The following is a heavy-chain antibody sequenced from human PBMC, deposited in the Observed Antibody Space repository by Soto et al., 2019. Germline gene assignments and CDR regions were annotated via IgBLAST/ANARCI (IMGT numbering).Heavy chain of an antibody. J-gene: IGHJ5*02. D-gene: IGHD3-3*01. V-gene: IGHV3-30-3*02. Sequence: QGKLLESGGGVVQPGRSRRLSCVTSGFTFRSYGMHWVRQSPDKGLEWVAVIKSDGTTADYIESVKGRFFISRDNSKKTVYLQMNNLRPEDTGIYYCAKPRSSLEWPPFDPWGQGTLVTVSS. CDR2: IKSDGTTA. CDR1: GFTFRSYG. CDR3: AKPRSSLEWPPFDP.